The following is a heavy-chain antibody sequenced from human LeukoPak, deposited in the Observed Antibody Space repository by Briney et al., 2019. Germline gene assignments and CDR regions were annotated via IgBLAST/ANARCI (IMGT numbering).Heavy chain of an antibody. Sequence: GGSLRLSCAASGFTFSSYAMSWVRQAPGKGLEWVSGISGGAGTPYYADSVKGRFTISRDNSKNTLYLQMSSLRAEDTAVYYCAKRRTTVITMDYFDYWGQGTLVTVSS. CDR3: AKRRTTVITMDYFDY. CDR1: GFTFSSYA. V-gene: IGHV3-23*01. D-gene: IGHD4-17*01. J-gene: IGHJ4*02. CDR2: ISGGAGTP.